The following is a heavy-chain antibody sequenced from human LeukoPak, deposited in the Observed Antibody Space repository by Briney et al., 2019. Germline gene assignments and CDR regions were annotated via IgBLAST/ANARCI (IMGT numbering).Heavy chain of an antibody. Sequence: ASVIVSCKASGYTFNNFYIHWVRQAPGQGLEWMGWINVKTGGTKYAQKFQDRITMTRDTSISTAYMELRSLRSDDTALYYCARGEFYPVITLDYWGQGTLVTVSS. CDR3: ARGEFYPVITLDY. J-gene: IGHJ4*02. V-gene: IGHV1-2*02. D-gene: IGHD3-22*01. CDR2: INVKTGGT. CDR1: GYTFNNFY.